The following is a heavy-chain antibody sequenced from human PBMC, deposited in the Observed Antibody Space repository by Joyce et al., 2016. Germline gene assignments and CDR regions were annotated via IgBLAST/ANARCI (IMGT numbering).Heavy chain of an antibody. V-gene: IGHV3-30*01. CDR3: VRDIGITMSEPRY. Sequence: QVQLVESGGGVVQPGMSLRLSCAASGFTFSYYALHWVRQAPAKCLEWVAGMSSDGINKYYADAVKGRFTSSRDTSKNTLYLQMNSLRAEDTAVYYCVRDIGITMSEPRYWGQGTLVTVSS. CDR1: GFTFSYYA. J-gene: IGHJ4*02. D-gene: IGHD3-10*02. CDR2: MSSDGINK.